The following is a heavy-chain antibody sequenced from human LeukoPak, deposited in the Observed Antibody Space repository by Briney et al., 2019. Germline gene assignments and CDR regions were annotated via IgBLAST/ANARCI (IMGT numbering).Heavy chain of an antibody. D-gene: IGHD3-22*01. CDR1: GFSFSSYS. CDR2: ISSDGNSK. V-gene: IGHV3-30*09. Sequence: GGSLRLSCAASGFSFSSYSIHWVRQAPGKGLEWVAVISSDGNSKNFALSVKGRFAISRDNSKNTLYLQMNSLRAEDTAVYYCARDLAATMIVVAGGAFDIWGQGTMVTVSS. CDR3: ARDLAATMIVVAGGAFDI. J-gene: IGHJ3*02.